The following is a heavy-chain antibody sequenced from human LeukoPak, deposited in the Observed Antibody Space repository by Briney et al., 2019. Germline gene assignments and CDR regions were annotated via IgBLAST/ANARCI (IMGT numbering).Heavy chain of an antibody. D-gene: IGHD6-13*01. CDR2: IYYSGST. Sequence: SETLSLTCTVSGGSISSSSYYWGWIRQPPGKGLEWIGSIYYSGSTYYNPSLKSRVTISVDTSKNQFSLKLSSVTAADTAVYYCARDVSSWYPSYYYYGMDVWGQGTTVTVSS. V-gene: IGHV4-39*07. J-gene: IGHJ6*02. CDR3: ARDVSSWYPSYYYYGMDV. CDR1: GGSISSSSYY.